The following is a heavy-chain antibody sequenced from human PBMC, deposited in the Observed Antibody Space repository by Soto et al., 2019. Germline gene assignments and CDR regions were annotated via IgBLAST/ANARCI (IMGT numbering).Heavy chain of an antibody. J-gene: IGHJ6*02. CDR3: ARELVVVPAANCYYYYGMDV. CDR2: ISTNGGST. V-gene: IGHV3-64*04. Sequence: GGSLRPCCSASGFTFSGYAMHWVRQSPGKGLEYVSSISTNGGSTHYAESVKGRFTISRDNAKNTLYLQMNSLRAEDTAVYYCARELVVVPAANCYYYYGMDVWGQGTTVTVSS. D-gene: IGHD2-2*01. CDR1: GFTFSGYA.